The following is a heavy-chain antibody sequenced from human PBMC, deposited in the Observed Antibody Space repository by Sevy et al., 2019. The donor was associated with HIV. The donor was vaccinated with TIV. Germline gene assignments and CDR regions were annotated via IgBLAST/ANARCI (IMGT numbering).Heavy chain of an antibody. V-gene: IGHV3-48*02. D-gene: IGHD1-1*01. J-gene: IGHJ4*02. CDR1: GFKFIVYS. Sequence: GGSLRLSCAASGFKFIVYSMNWVRQAPGKGLEWISYMTSNTRTKKYAEPVKGRFTIYRDNARNSVYLQMNSLRDEDTAVYYCARSVEGHFDYWGQGTLVTVSS. CDR2: MTSNTRTK. CDR3: ARSVEGHFDY.